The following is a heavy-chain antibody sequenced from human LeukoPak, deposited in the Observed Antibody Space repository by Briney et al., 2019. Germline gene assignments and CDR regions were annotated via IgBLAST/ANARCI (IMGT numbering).Heavy chain of an antibody. Sequence: ASVKVSCKASGYTFTSYGISWVRQAPGQGREWMGWISPNSGDTNYAQKFQGRVTMTRDTSISTAYMELSRLRSDDTAEYYCARSYYYDTTGYTHDDAFDIWGQGTMVTVSS. V-gene: IGHV1-2*02. CDR3: ARSYYYDTTGYTHDDAFDI. D-gene: IGHD3-22*01. J-gene: IGHJ3*02. CDR1: GYTFTSYG. CDR2: ISPNSGDT.